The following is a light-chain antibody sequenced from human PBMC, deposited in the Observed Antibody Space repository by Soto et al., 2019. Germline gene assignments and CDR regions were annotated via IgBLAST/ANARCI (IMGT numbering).Light chain of an antibody. V-gene: IGKV3-20*01. Sequence: EIVLTQSPGTLSLSPGARATLSCRASQSVSSSYLAWYQQKPGQAPRLLIYGASSRATGIPDRFSGSGSGTDFALTISRLEPEDFAVYYCQQYGSSPWTFGHGTQVEIK. CDR3: QQYGSSPWT. J-gene: IGKJ1*01. CDR2: GAS. CDR1: QSVSSSY.